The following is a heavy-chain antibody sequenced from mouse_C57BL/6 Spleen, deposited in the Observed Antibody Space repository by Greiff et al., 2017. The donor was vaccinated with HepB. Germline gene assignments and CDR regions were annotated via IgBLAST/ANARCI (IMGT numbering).Heavy chain of an antibody. CDR1: GYTFTSYW. J-gene: IGHJ1*03. V-gene: IGHV1-59*01. CDR2: IDPSDSYT. D-gene: IGHD1-1*01. CDR3: ARIHYYGSSYRYFDV. Sequence: VQLQQSGAELVRPGTSVKLSCKASGYTFTSYWMHWVKQRPGQGLEWIGVIDPSDSYTNYNQKFKGKATLTVDTSSSTAYMQLSSLTSEDSAVYYCARIHYYGSSYRYFDVWGTGTTVTVSS.